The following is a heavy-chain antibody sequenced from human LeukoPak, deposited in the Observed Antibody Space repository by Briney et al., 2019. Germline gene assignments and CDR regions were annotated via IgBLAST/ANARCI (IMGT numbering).Heavy chain of an antibody. CDR1: GFSFSTYW. V-gene: IGHV3-7*01. Sequence: GGSLRLSCETSGFSFSTYWMSWVRQAPGKGLEWVANIRQDGSEKYYVDSVKGRFTISRDIAKQSVFLQMNSLRAEDTAVYYCARGPSGYHNTGGQGTLVTVSS. CDR3: ARGPSGYHNT. D-gene: IGHD5-12*01. J-gene: IGHJ4*02. CDR2: IRQDGSEK.